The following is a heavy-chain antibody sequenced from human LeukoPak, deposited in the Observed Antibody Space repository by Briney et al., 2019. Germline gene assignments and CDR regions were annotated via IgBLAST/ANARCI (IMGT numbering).Heavy chain of an antibody. CDR2: INHSGST. V-gene: IGHV4-34*01. CDR1: GGFFSGYY. D-gene: IGHD3-22*01. J-gene: IGHJ3*02. Sequence: SETLSLTCAVYGGFFSGYYWSWIRQPPGKGLEWIGEINHSGSTNYNPSLKSRVTISVDTSKNQFSLKLSSVTAADTAVYYCARGVPSAYYDSSGYYYSDAFDIWGQGTMVTVSS. CDR3: ARGVPSAYYDSSGYYYSDAFDI.